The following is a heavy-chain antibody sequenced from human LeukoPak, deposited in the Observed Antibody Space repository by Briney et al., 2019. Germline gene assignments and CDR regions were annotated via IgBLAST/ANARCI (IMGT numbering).Heavy chain of an antibody. V-gene: IGHV1-2*02. J-gene: IGHJ4*02. D-gene: IGHD3-22*01. CDR1: GYTFTGYY. CDR2: INPNSGGT. Sequence: ASVKVSCKASGYTFTGYYMHWVRQAPGQGLEWMGWINPNSGGTNYAQKFQGRVTMTRDTSISTAYTELSRLRSDDTAVYYCARVRPRYYYDSSGYSDYWGQGTLVTVSS. CDR3: ARVRPRYYYDSSGYSDY.